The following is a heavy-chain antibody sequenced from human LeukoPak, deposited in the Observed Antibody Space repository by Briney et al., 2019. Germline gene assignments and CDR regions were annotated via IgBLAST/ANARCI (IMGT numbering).Heavy chain of an antibody. J-gene: IGHJ5*02. CDR3: ARGFRWFDP. D-gene: IGHD3-3*01. CDR2: ISSSGSTI. V-gene: IGHV3-48*03. CDR1: GFTVTSNY. Sequence: GGSLRLSCAASGFTVTSNYMTWVRQAPGKGLEWVSYISSSGSTIYYADSVKGRFTISRDSAKNSLYLQMNSLRAEDTAVYYCARGFRWFDPWGQGTLVTVSS.